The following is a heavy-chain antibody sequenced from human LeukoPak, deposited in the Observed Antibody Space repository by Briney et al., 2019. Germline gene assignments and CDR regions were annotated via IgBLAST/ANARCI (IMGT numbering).Heavy chain of an antibody. V-gene: IGHV1-8*02. Sequence: SSVKVSCKASGGTFSSYTINWVRQATGQGLEWMGWMNPNSGNTGYAQKFQGRVTVTRNTSISTAYMELSSLRSEDTAVYYCARYSSGWVDYWGQGTLVTVSS. CDR1: GGTFSSYT. CDR3: ARYSSGWVDY. CDR2: MNPNSGNT. J-gene: IGHJ4*02. D-gene: IGHD6-19*01.